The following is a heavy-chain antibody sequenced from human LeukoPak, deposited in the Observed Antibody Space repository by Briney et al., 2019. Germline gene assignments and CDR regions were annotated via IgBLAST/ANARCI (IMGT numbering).Heavy chain of an antibody. V-gene: IGHV5-51*01. CDR2: IYPGDSDT. CDR1: GYSFTSYW. Sequence: GESLKISCKGSGYSFTSYWIGWVRQMPGKGLEWMWIIYPGDSDTRYSPSFQGQVTISADKSISTAYLQWSSLKASDTAIYYCAMATTAMLSYYFDSWGQGTLVTVSS. CDR3: AMATTAMLSYYFDS. D-gene: IGHD5-18*01. J-gene: IGHJ4*02.